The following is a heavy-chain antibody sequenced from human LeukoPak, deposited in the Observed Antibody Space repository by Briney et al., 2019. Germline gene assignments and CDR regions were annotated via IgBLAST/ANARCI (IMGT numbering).Heavy chain of an antibody. V-gene: IGHV3-53*01. D-gene: IGHD3-22*01. CDR1: GFTVSSNY. CDR3: ARDARGDYYDSSGYSDDVFDY. Sequence: GGSLRLSCAASGFTVSSNYMSWVRQAPGKGLEWVSVIYSGGSTYYADSVKGRFTISRDNSKNTLYLQMNSLRAEDTAVYYCARDARGDYYDSSGYSDDVFDYWGQGTLVTVSS. J-gene: IGHJ4*02. CDR2: IYSGGST.